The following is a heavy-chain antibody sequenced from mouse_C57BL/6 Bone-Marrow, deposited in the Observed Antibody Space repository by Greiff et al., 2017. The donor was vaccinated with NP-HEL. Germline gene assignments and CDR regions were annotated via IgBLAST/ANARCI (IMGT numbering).Heavy chain of an antibody. CDR2: ISSGGSYT. D-gene: IGHD1-1*01. J-gene: IGHJ2*01. CDR3: ARRAITTVVATNYFDD. V-gene: IGHV5-6*02. Sequence: EVKLMESGGDLVKPGGSLKLSCAASGFTFSSYGMSWVRPTPDKRLEWVATISSGGSYTYYPDSVKGRFTISRDNAKNTLYLQMSGLKSEDSAMYYCARRAITTVVATNYFDDWGQGTTLTVSS. CDR1: GFTFSSYG.